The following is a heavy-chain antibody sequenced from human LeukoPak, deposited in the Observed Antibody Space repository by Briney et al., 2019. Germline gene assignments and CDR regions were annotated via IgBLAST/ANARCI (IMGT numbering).Heavy chain of an antibody. Sequence: AAVTVSCKASGYTFTGYYMHWVRQAPGQGLEGMGWINPNSGGKNYAQKFQGRVTMTRDTSISTAYMELSRLRSDDTAVYYCAREDHDYWGQGTLVTVSS. CDR3: AREDHDY. CDR1: GYTFTGYY. J-gene: IGHJ4*02. V-gene: IGHV1-2*02. CDR2: INPNSGGK.